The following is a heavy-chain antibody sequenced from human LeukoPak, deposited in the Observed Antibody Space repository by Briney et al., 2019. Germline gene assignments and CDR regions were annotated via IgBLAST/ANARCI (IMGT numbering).Heavy chain of an antibody. CDR3: AKDHTPTYDSSGYYYSHDAFDI. CDR1: GFTFSSYA. D-gene: IGHD3-22*01. CDR2: ISGSCGST. V-gene: IGHV3-23*01. Sequence: TGGSLRLSCAASGFTFSSYAMSWVRQAPGKGLEWVSAISGSCGSTYYADSVKGRFTISRDNSKNTLYLQMNSLRAEDTAVYYCAKDHTPTYDSSGYYYSHDAFDIWGQGTMVTVSS. J-gene: IGHJ3*02.